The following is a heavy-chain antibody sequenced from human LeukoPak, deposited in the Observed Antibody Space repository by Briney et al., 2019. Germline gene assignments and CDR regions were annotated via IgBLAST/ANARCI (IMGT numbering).Heavy chain of an antibody. CDR1: GFTYSSYA. Sequence: GGSLRLSCAASGFTYSSYAMSWVRQAPGKGLEWVSAISGSGGSTYYADSVKGRFTISRDNSKNTLYLQMNSLRAEDTAVYYCAKDRRFGVIIYWGQGTLVTVSS. CDR2: ISGSGGST. D-gene: IGHD3-10*01. J-gene: IGHJ4*02. CDR3: AKDRRFGVIIY. V-gene: IGHV3-23*01.